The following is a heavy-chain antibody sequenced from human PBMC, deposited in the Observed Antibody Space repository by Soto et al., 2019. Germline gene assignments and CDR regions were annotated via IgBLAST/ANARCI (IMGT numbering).Heavy chain of an antibody. CDR1: GGTFSSYA. V-gene: IGHV1-69*13. CDR3: ARDRNYYGSGSEGFDY. J-gene: IGHJ4*02. D-gene: IGHD3-10*01. Sequence: GASVKVSCKASGGTFSSYAISWVRQAPGQGLEWMGGIIPLFGTANYAQKFQGRVTITADESTSTAYMELSSLRSEDTAVYYCARDRNYYGSGSEGFDYWGQGTLVTVSS. CDR2: IIPLFGTA.